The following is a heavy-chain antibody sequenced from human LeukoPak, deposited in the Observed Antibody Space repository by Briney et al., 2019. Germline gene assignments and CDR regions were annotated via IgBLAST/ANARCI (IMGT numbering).Heavy chain of an antibody. D-gene: IGHD3-3*01. CDR1: GGSFSGYY. CDR3: ARVRGYDFWSGYRSGNWFDP. V-gene: IGHV4-34*01. J-gene: IGHJ5*02. Sequence: SETLSLACTVSGGSFSGYYCTWIRQPPGKGLEWIGEINHSGSANYNPSLKSRVTISLDTSKNQFSLKLSSVTAADTAVYYCARVRGYDFWSGYRSGNWFDPWGQGTLVTVSS. CDR2: INHSGSA.